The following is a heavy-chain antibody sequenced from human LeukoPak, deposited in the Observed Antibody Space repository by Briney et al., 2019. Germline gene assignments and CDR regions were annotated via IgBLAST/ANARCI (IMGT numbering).Heavy chain of an antibody. CDR1: GGSFSGYY. CDR3: ARGLYLVAGTGDAFDI. J-gene: IGHJ3*02. CDR2: INHSGST. Sequence: PSETLSLTCAVYGGSFSGYYWSWIRQPPGKGLEWIGEINHSGSTNYNPSLKSRVTISVDTSKNQFSLKLSSVTAADTAVYYCARGLYLVAGTGDAFDIWGQGTMVTVSS. D-gene: IGHD6-19*01. V-gene: IGHV4-34*01.